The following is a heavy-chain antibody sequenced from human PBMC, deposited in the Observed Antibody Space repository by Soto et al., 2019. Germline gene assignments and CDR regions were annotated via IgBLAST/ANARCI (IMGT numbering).Heavy chain of an antibody. CDR1: GFTLSSYS. V-gene: IGHV3-74*01. D-gene: IGHD2-21*01. J-gene: IGHJ5*02. CDR3: ARDLSYSIWFDP. CDR2: INSDGTST. Sequence: EVQLVESGGGLVQPGGSLRLSCAASGFTLSSYSMNWVRRAPGKGLVWVSRINSDGTSTTYADSVKGRFTISRDNAKNTLFLEMNSLRAEDTAVYYCARDLSYSIWFDPWGQGTLVTVSS.